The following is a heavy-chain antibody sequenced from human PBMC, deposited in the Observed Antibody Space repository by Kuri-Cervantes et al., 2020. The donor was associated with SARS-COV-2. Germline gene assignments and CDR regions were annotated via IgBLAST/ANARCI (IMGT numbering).Heavy chain of an antibody. CDR2: INHSGST. V-gene: IGHV4-34*01. D-gene: IGHD6-13*01. Sequence: SETLSLTCTVSGGSISSHYWSWIRQPPGKGLEWIGEINHSGSTNYNPSLKSRVTISVDTSKNQFPLKLSSVTAADTAVYYCARVPEGGYSFQHWGQGTLVTVSS. J-gene: IGHJ1*01. CDR1: GGSISSHY. CDR3: ARVPEGGYSFQH.